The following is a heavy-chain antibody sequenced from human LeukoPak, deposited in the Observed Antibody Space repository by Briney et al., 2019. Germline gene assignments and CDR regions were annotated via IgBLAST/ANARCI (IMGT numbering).Heavy chain of an antibody. D-gene: IGHD3-10*01. Sequence: GGSLRLSCAASGFTFSSYAMSWVRQAPGKGLEWVSGIKGSGGTTYYADSVKGRLTISRDNSKNTLYLQMNSLRAEDTAVYYCAKFGSGNYYNFDYWGQGTLVTVSS. J-gene: IGHJ4*02. CDR3: AKFGSGNYYNFDY. CDR2: IKGSGGTT. V-gene: IGHV3-23*01. CDR1: GFTFSSYA.